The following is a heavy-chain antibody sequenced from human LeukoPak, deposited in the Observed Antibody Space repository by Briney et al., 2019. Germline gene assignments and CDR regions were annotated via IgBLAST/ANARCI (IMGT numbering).Heavy chain of an antibody. V-gene: IGHV1-2*02. CDR1: GYAFTGYD. D-gene: IGHD6-19*01. CDR2: INPNSGVT. Sequence: PGASVRVSCKASGYAFTGYDIHWVRQAPGQGLEWMGWINPNSGVTHYPQKFQGRVTMTRDTSIRTAYMEVSSLRSDDTAVYYCARGQQWLEAFDYWGLGTLVTVSS. J-gene: IGHJ4*02. CDR3: ARGQQWLEAFDY.